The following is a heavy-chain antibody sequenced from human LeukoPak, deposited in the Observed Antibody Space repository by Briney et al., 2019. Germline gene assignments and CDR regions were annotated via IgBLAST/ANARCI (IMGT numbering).Heavy chain of an antibody. D-gene: IGHD2-2*01. J-gene: IGHJ6*03. CDR1: XXTXGSFA. Sequence: SXXTXGSFAMSWVRQAPGEGLEWLSGISGSGYYTYYAGSVKGRFTISRDNSKSTLYIEMSSLRVEDTAVYYCVKDGSWGDYQFYFYMDVWGKGTTVTVS. V-gene: IGHV3-23*01. CDR2: ISGSGYYT. CDR3: VKDGSWGDYQFYFYMDV.